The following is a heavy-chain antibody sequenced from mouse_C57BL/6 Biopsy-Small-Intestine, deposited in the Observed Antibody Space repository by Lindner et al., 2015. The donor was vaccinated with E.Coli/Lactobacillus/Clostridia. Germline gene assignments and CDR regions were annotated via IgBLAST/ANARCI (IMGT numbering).Heavy chain of an antibody. D-gene: IGHD1-1*01. J-gene: IGHJ2*01. CDR2: ILPGRGST. CDR1: GHTFNGYW. V-gene: IGHV1-9*01. Sequence: VQLQESGAELMKPGASVKLSCKATGHTFNGYWIEWVKQRPGHGLEWIGEILPGRGSTNYNENFKGKATFTADTSSNTANMQLSSLTTEDSAIYYCATYHYGSRSCFDYWGQGTTLTVSS. CDR3: ATYHYGSRSCFDY.